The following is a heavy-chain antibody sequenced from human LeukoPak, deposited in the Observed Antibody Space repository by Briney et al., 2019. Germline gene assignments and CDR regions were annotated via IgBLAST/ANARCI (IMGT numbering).Heavy chain of an antibody. CDR3: ASQAYGGNRGDFDY. V-gene: IGHV1-69*01. CDR1: GGTFSSYA. J-gene: IGHJ4*02. Sequence: AASVKVSCKASGGTFSSYAISWVRQAPGQGLEWMGGIIPIFGTANYAQKFQGRVTITADESTSTAYMELSSLRSEDTAVYYCASQAYGGNRGDFDYWGQGTLVTVSS. CDR2: IIPIFGTA. D-gene: IGHD4-23*01.